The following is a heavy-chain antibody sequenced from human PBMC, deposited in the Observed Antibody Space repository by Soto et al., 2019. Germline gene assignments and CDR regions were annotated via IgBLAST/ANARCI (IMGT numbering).Heavy chain of an antibody. Sequence: EVQLVESGGGLVQPGRSLRLSCAASGFTFDDYAMHWVRQAPGKGLEWVAGVSWNRASIGYADSVKGRFTVSRDNAKNSLYLQMNSLRTDDTSLYYCAKALKEEGYDYYGLDGWGQWTTVTVSS. CDR1: GFTFDDYA. V-gene: IGHV3-9*01. CDR3: AKALKEEGYDYYGLDG. CDR2: VSWNRASI. J-gene: IGHJ6*02.